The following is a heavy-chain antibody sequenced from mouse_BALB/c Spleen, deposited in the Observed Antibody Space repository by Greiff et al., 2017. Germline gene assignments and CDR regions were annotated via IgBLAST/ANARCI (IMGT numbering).Heavy chain of an antibody. CDR3: ARGADAMDY. CDR1: GYAFSSSW. V-gene: IGHV1-82*01. D-gene: IGHD3-3*01. CDR2: IYPGDGDT. J-gene: IGHJ4*01. Sequence: VQLQQSGPELVKPGASVKLSCKASGYAFSSSWMNWVKQRPGQGLEWIGRIYPGDGDTNYNGKFKGKATLTADKSSSTAYMQLSSLTSVDSAVYFCARGADAMDYWGQGTSVTVSS.